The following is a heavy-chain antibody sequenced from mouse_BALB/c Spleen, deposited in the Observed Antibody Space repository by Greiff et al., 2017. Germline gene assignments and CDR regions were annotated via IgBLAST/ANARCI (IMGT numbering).Heavy chain of an antibody. D-gene: IGHD2-10*02. J-gene: IGHJ4*01. CDR2: ISYDGSN. Sequence: DVKLVESGPGLVKPSQSLSLTCSVTGYSITSGYYWNWIRQFPGNKLEWMGYISYDGSNNYNPSLKNRISITRDTSKNQFFLKLNSVTTEDTATYYCARGGYGNYAMDYWGQGTSVTVSS. CDR3: ARGGYGNYAMDY. V-gene: IGHV3-6*02. CDR1: GYSITSGYY.